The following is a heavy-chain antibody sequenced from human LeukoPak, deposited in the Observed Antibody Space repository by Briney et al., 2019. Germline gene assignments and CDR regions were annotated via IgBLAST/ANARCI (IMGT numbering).Heavy chain of an antibody. Sequence: SETLSLTCAVYGGSFSGYYWSWIRQPPGKGLEWIGEINHSGSTNYNPSLKSRVTISVDTSKNQFSLKLSSVTAADTAVYYCARVRSSGWMDYWGQGTLVTVSS. CDR2: INHSGST. V-gene: IGHV4-34*01. D-gene: IGHD6-19*01. CDR1: GGSFSGYY. J-gene: IGHJ4*02. CDR3: ARVRSSGWMDY.